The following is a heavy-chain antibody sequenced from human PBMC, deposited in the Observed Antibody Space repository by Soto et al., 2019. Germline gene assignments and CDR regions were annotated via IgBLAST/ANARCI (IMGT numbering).Heavy chain of an antibody. V-gene: IGHV4-59*08. CDR3: ARQNDLLFDN. CDR1: GGSIISSF. D-gene: IGHD2-15*01. CDR2: VYSPVVT. Sequence: QVVLHESGPGLVRPSETLSLTCNVSGGSIISSFWSWIRQPPGRGLEWLGYVYSPVVTKYIPSLKCRLTISIDTSENHFSLSLSSVTAADTAVYFCARQNDLLFDNLGQGILVTVS. J-gene: IGHJ4*02.